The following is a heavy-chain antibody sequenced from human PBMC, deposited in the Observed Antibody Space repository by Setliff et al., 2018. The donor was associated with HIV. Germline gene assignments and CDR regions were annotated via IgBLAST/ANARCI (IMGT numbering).Heavy chain of an antibody. CDR3: ARESACSSTSCPKVLDY. CDR2: INPNGGST. Sequence: ASVKVSCKASGYTFTSHYIHWVRQAPGQGLEWMGIINPNGGSTTYAQKFQGRVTMTRDTSISTAYTELSSLRSEDTAVYYCARESACSSTSCPKVLDYWGQGTLVTVSS. CDR1: GYTFTSHY. V-gene: IGHV1-46*01. D-gene: IGHD2-2*01. J-gene: IGHJ4*02.